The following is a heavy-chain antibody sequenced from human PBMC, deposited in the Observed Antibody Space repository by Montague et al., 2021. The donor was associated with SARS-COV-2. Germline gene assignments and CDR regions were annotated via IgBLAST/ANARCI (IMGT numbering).Heavy chain of an antibody. J-gene: IGHJ4*02. Sequence: SLRLSCAASGFTFGDYAMHWVRQAPGKGLEWVSGISWNSGSIAYADSVKGRFTISRDNAKNSLYLQMNSLRAEDTASYYCAKTGGSGWDYYDSSGYYVNWGQGTLVTVSS. CDR1: GFTFGDYA. V-gene: IGHV3-9*01. CDR3: AKTGGSGWDYYDSSGYYVN. CDR2: ISWNSGSI. D-gene: IGHD3-22*01.